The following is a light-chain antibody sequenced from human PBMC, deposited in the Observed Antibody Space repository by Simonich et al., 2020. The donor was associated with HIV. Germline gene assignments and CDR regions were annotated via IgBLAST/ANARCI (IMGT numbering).Light chain of an antibody. CDR1: KLGDKY. V-gene: IGLV3-1*01. J-gene: IGLJ3*02. Sequence: SYELTQPPSVSVSPGQTASITCSGDKLGDKYASWYQQKPGQSPVLVIYQDSKRPSGIPGRFSGSNSGNTATLTISGTQATDEADYYCQAWDSSTAVFGGGTKLTVL. CDR2: QDS. CDR3: QAWDSSTAV.